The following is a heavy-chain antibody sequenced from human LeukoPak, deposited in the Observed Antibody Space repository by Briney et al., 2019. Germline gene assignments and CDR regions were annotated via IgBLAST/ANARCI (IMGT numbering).Heavy chain of an antibody. CDR1: GFTFSSYV. D-gene: IGHD3-16*01. J-gene: IGHJ5*02. CDR2: ITGSGGST. CDR3: AKGGGPGGLPARPRP. Sequence: GGSLRLSCAASGFTFSSYVMSWVRQPPGKGLEWVSGITGSGGSTFYADSVKGRFTISRDNSKKTLFLQMKSLRGDDTAVYYCAKGGGPGGLPARPRPLGQGTLVTVSS. V-gene: IGHV3-23*01.